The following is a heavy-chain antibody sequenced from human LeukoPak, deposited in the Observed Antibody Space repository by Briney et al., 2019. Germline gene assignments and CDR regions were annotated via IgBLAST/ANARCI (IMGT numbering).Heavy chain of an antibody. Sequence: GGSLRLSCAASGFTFSSYWMNWVRQAPGKGLVWVSHINSDGGSTTYADSVKGRFTISRDNSENRLYLEMSSLRVEDTAVYYCARGRYSHDTTRSYEGLYYWAQGTLVTVSS. V-gene: IGHV3-74*01. CDR3: ARGRYSHDTTRSYEGLYY. CDR1: GFTFSSYW. J-gene: IGHJ4*02. CDR2: INSDGGST. D-gene: IGHD3-22*01.